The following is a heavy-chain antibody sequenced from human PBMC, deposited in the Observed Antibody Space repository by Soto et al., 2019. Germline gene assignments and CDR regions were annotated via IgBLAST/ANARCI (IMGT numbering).Heavy chain of an antibody. CDR2: INSDGSST. D-gene: IGHD2-15*01. CDR1: GFTLSSYW. Sequence: GGSLRLSCAASGFTLSSYWMHWVRQAPGKGLVWVSRINSDGSSTSYADSVKGRFTISRDNAKNTLYLQMNSLRAEDTAVYYCARGVDAYYYYYMDVWGKGTTVTVSS. V-gene: IGHV3-74*01. J-gene: IGHJ6*03. CDR3: ARGVDAYYYYYMDV.